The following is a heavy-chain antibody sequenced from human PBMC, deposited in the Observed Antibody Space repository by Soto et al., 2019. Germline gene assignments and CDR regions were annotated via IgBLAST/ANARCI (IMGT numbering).Heavy chain of an antibody. CDR3: AKVTGYSYGYPDY. CDR2: ISGSGGST. Sequence: LRLSCAASGFTFSSYAMSWVRQAPGKGLEWVSAISGSGGSTYYADSVKGRFTISRDNSKNTLYLQMNSLRAEDTAVYYCAKVTGYSYGYPDYWGQGTLVTVSS. D-gene: IGHD5-18*01. J-gene: IGHJ4*02. CDR1: GFTFSSYA. V-gene: IGHV3-23*01.